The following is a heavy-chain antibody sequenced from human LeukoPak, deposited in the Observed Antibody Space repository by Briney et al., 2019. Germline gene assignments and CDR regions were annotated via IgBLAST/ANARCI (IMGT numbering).Heavy chain of an antibody. D-gene: IGHD2-15*01. J-gene: IGHJ3*02. Sequence: SATLSLTCTVSGGSINNYYWSWIRQPAGKGLEWIGRICTRGSTNYNPSLKSRVTMSVDTSKNQFSLKLSSVTAADTAVYYCARGRYCSADICSGGDAFDIWGQGTMVSVSS. CDR1: GGSINNYY. V-gene: IGHV4-4*07. CDR3: ARGRYCSADICSGGDAFDI. CDR2: ICTRGST.